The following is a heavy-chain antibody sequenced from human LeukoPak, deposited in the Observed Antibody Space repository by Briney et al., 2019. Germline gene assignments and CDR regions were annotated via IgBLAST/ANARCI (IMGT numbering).Heavy chain of an antibody. J-gene: IGHJ3*02. D-gene: IGHD3-10*01. CDR1: GYTFTGYY. CDR2: INPNSGGT. CDR3: ARAMVRISMIRGVRFSTGHGFDI. V-gene: IGHV1-2*02. Sequence: ASVKVSCKASGYTFTGYYMHWVRQAPGQGLEWMGWINPNSGGTNYAQKFRGRVTMTRDTSISTAYMELSRLRSDDTAVYYCARAMVRISMIRGVRFSTGHGFDIWGQGTMVTVSS.